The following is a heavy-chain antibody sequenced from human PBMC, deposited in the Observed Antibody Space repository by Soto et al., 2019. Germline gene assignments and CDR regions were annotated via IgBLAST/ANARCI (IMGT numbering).Heavy chain of an antibody. J-gene: IGHJ1*01. CDR3: VRSTTVVTPPYFQH. V-gene: IGHV1-69*13. CDR1: GGTFSSYA. D-gene: IGHD4-17*01. Sequence: GASVKVSCKASGGTFSSYAISWVRQAPGQGLEWMGGIIPIFGTANYAQKFQGRVTITADESTSTAYMELSSLRSEDTAVYYCVRSTTVVTPPYFQHWGQGTLVTVSS. CDR2: IIPIFGTA.